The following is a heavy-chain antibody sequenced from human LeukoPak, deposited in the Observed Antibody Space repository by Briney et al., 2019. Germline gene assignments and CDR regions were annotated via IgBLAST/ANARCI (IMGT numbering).Heavy chain of an antibody. CDR1: GFTFSSYE. Sequence: GGSLRLSCAASGFTFSSYEMNWVRQAPGKGREGVSYISSSGSTIYYADSVKGRFTISRDNAKNSLYLQMNSLRAEDTAVYYCARGFWGSSYNWFDPWGQGTLVTVSS. J-gene: IGHJ5*02. CDR2: ISSSGSTI. D-gene: IGHD5-18*01. CDR3: ARGFWGSSYNWFDP. V-gene: IGHV3-48*03.